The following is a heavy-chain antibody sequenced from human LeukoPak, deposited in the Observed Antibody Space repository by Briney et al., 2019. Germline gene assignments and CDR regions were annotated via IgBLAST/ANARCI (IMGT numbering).Heavy chain of an antibody. CDR1: GFTFSTFW. CDR2: LKHDGSDQ. Sequence: GGSLRLSCAASGFTFSTFWMSWVRQAPGKGPEWVAILKHDGSDQYYVDSVKGRFTVSRDNAKNSLYLQMSSLRVEDTAVYYCAKTARVLDNWGQGTQVTVSS. V-gene: IGHV3-7*01. D-gene: IGHD1-14*01. J-gene: IGHJ4*02. CDR3: AKTARVLDN.